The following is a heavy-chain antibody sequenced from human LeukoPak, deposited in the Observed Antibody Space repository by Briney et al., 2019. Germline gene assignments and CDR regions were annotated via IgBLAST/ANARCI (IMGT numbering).Heavy chain of an antibody. CDR3: ARHPLYYYGSGSYSPHFDY. D-gene: IGHD3-10*01. CDR1: GGSFSGYY. J-gene: IGHJ4*02. V-gene: IGHV4-34*01. Sequence: SETLSLTCAVYGGSFSGYYWSWIRQPPGKGLEWIGEINHSGSTNYNPSLKSRVTISVDTSKNQFSLKLSSVTAADTAVYYCARHPLYYYGSGSYSPHFDYWGQGTLVTVSS. CDR2: INHSGST.